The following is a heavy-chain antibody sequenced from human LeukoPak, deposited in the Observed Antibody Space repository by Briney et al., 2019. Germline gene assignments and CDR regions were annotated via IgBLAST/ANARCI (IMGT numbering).Heavy chain of an antibody. CDR2: ISGSGDST. V-gene: IGHV3-23*01. CDR1: GFTFTNYA. CDR3: ATHHSGRDAFDI. Sequence: GGSLRLSCAASGFTFTNYAMSWVRQAPGKGLEWVSAISGSGDSTYYADSVKGRFTISRDNSKNTLYLQMNSLRAEDTAVYYCATHHSGRDAFDIWGQGTMVTFSS. D-gene: IGHD6-19*01. J-gene: IGHJ3*02.